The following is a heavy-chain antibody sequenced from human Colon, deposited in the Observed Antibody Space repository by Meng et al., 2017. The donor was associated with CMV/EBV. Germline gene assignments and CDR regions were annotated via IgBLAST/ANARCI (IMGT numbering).Heavy chain of an antibody. V-gene: IGHV4-31*02. D-gene: IGHD3-16*01. CDR3: ATEPWGPYPRIFDH. CDR2: IYYRGSS. Sequence: SVHSLSASGHYWATIRQPPAKVLEWIECIYYRGSSFYNPPLQSRVTISSDSSQNQFSPKLISVTAADTAIYYCATEPWGPYPRIFDHWGQGALVTVSS. CDR1: VHSLSASGHY. J-gene: IGHJ4*02.